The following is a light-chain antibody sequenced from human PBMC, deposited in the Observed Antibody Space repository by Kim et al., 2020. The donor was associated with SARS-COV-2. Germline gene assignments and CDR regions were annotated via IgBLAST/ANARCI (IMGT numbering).Light chain of an antibody. CDR1: RSVGSS. Sequence: LSPGERAPLSCRASRSVGSSFAWYQQKPGQAPRLLIYDEFRRATGVPARFSGSGSGTDFTLTISSLEPEDFAFYYCQQRGNWPLTFGQGTKVEIK. CDR2: DEF. CDR3: QQRGNWPLT. V-gene: IGKV3-11*01. J-gene: IGKJ1*01.